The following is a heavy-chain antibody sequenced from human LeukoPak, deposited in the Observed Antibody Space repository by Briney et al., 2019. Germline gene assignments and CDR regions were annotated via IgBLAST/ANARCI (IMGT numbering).Heavy chain of an antibody. CDR3: AKDLSWNTADR. V-gene: IGHV3-74*01. CDR2: INPDGPII. Sequence: PGGSLRLSCVGSGFTYSDYWMHWFRQAPGKGPVWVSRINPDGPIIHYADSVKRRFRISRHNAKNLLYLQMNRLRPDDTAVYYCAKDLSWNTADRWGQGILVTVSS. CDR1: GFTYSDYW. D-gene: IGHD5-18*01. J-gene: IGHJ5*02.